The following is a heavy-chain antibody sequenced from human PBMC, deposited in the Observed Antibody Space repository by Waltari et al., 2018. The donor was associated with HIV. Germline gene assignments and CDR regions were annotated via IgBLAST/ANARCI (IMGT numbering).Heavy chain of an antibody. CDR1: GCSFNTSW. J-gene: IGHJ4*02. Sequence: EVQLVESGGGLVPPGGSMRLPGAASGCSFNTSWMTWGRQDPGKGLEGVAKIKEGEGEKNYVEKLQGRFTITRDNAKNSLFLQMSSLRVEDTAVYYCAREARYDRSGYYFDYLGEGTLVTVSP. CDR2: IKEGEGEK. V-gene: IGHV3-7*01. D-gene: IGHD3-22*01. CDR3: AREARYDRSGYYFDY.